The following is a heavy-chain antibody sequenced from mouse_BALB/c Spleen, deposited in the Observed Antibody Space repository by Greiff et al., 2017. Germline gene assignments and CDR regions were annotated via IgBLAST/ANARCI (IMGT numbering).Heavy chain of an antibody. J-gene: IGHJ1*01. D-gene: IGHD2-4*01. CDR1: GYSITSGYY. CDR3: ARDRRYYDYKRDGYFDV. CDR2: ISYDGSN. V-gene: IGHV3-6*02. Sequence: EVHLVESGPGLVKPSQSLSLTCSVTGYSITSGYYWNWIRQFPGNKLEWMGYISYDGSNNYNPSLKNRISITRDTSKNQFFLKLNSVTTEDTATYYCARDRRYYDYKRDGYFDVWGAGTTVTVSS.